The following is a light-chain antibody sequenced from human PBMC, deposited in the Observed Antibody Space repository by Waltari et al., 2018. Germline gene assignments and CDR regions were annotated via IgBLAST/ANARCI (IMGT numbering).Light chain of an antibody. J-gene: IGLJ2*01. V-gene: IGLV3-1*01. Sequence: SYELSQTPSVSVSPGQTATITCPGASLGDKYVSWYQQKAGQSPVRVIYEDYKRPPGIPERFSGSSSGNTATLTISGTQAMDEADYYCHAWDTNTAVFGGGTKVTVL. CDR3: HAWDTNTAV. CDR1: SLGDKY. CDR2: EDY.